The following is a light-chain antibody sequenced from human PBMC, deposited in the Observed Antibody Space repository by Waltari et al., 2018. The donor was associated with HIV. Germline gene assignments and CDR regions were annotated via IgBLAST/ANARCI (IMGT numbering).Light chain of an antibody. J-gene: IGLJ1*01. CDR1: SSDVGGYNY. CDR3: SSYTSSSTPYV. CDR2: EVS. V-gene: IGLV2-14*01. Sequence: QSALTQPASVSGSPGQSITISCTGTSSDVGGYNYLSWYQQHPGKAPKLMIYEVSNRPPGVSNRFSGSKSGNPASLTISGLQAEDEADYYCSSYTSSSTPYVFGTGTKVTVL.